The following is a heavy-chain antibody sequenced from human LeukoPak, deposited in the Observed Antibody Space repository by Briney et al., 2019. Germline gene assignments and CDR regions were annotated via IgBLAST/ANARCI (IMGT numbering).Heavy chain of an antibody. V-gene: IGHV1-8*01. CDR3: ARVRGSSGWFDP. CDR2: MNPNSGNT. Sequence: ASVKVSCKASGYTFTSYDINWVRQATGQGLEWMGWMNPNSGNTGYAQKFQGRVTMTRNTSISTAHMELSSLRSEDTAVYYCARVRGSSGWFDPWGQGTLVTVSS. J-gene: IGHJ5*02. D-gene: IGHD6-6*01. CDR1: GYTFTSYD.